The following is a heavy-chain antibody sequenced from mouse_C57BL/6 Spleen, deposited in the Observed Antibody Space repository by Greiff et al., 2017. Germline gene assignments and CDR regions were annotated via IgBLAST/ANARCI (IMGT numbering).Heavy chain of an antibody. CDR3: ARGDRSYWYFDV. J-gene: IGHJ1*03. CDR2: IYPGSGNT. CDR1: GYSFTSYY. D-gene: IGHD2-3*01. Sequence: VKLVESGPELVKPGASVKISCKASGYSFTSYYIHWVKQRPGQGLEWIGWIYPGSGNTKYNEKFKGKATLTADTSSSTAYMQLSSLTSEDSAVYYCARGDRSYWYFDVWGTGTTVTVSS. V-gene: IGHV1-66*01.